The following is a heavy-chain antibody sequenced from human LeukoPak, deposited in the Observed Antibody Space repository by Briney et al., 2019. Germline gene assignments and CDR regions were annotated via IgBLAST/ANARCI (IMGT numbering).Heavy chain of an antibody. CDR2: IYYSGST. D-gene: IGHD6-19*01. Sequence: PGGSLRLSCAASGFTIYNYAMSWVRQPPGKGLEWIGSIYYSGSTYYSPSLKSRVTISVDTSKNQFSLKLSSVTAADTAVYYCARKGQWLAKPFDYWGQGTLVTVSS. CDR3: ARKGQWLAKPFDY. J-gene: IGHJ4*02. CDR1: GFTIYNYA. V-gene: IGHV4-39*01.